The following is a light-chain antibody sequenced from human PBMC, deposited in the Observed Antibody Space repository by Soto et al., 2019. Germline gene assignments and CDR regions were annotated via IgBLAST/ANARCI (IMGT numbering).Light chain of an antibody. V-gene: IGKV3-20*01. CDR1: QSVSSN. CDR2: GAS. Sequence: ENVMPQSPATLSVSPVSRATLSCRASQSVSSNLAWYQQKPGQAPRLLIYGASSRATGIPDRFSGSGSGTDFTLTISGLEPEDSAVYYCQQYGNSRGTFGQGTKVDIK. CDR3: QQYGNSRGT. J-gene: IGKJ1*01.